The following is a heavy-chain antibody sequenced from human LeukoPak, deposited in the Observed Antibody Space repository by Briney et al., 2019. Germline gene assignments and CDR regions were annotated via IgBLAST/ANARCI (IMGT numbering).Heavy chain of an antibody. D-gene: IGHD1-14*01. V-gene: IGHV3-48*03. CDR3: ATETNGRHYDY. J-gene: IGHJ4*02. CDR2: ISSSGSTI. CDR1: GFTFSSYE. Sequence: LSGGSLRLSCAASGFTFSSYEMNWVRQAPGKGLEWVSYISSSGSTIYYADSVKGRFTISRDNANNFLYLRMNSLRAEDTAVYYCATETNGRHYDYWGQGTLLTVSS.